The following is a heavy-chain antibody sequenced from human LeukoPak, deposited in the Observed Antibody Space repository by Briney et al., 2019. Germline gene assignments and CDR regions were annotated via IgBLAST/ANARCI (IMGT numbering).Heavy chain of an antibody. V-gene: IGHV4-59*01. CDR1: GGSISSYY. J-gene: IGHJ5*02. CDR3: ATTKKGHWFDP. CDR2: IYYSGST. Sequence: SETLSLTCTVSGGSISSYYWSWIRQPPGKGLEWIGYIYYSGSTNYNPSLKSRVTISVDTSKNQFSLRLSSVTAADTAVYYCATTKKGHWFDPWGQGTLVTVSS.